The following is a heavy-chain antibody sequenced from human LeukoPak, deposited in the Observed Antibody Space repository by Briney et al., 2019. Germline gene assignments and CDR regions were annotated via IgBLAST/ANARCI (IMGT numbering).Heavy chain of an antibody. J-gene: IGHJ4*02. V-gene: IGHV3-30*18. CDR2: ISYDGSNK. Sequence: PGGSLRLSCAASGFTVSSNYMSWVRQAPGKGLEWVAVISYDGSNKYYADSVKGRFTISRDNSKNTLYLQMNSLRAEDTAVYYCAKGYSSSWSFDYWGQGTLVTVSS. D-gene: IGHD6-13*01. CDR3: AKGYSSSWSFDY. CDR1: GFTVSSNY.